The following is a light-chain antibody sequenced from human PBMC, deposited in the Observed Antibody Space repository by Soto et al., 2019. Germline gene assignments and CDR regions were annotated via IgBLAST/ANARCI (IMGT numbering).Light chain of an antibody. CDR3: QQYGSSPRGT. CDR2: GAS. CDR1: QSVSSSY. J-gene: IGKJ1*01. Sequence: EIVLTQSPGTLSLSPGERATLSCRASQSVSSSYLAWYQQKPGQAPRLVIYGASSRATGIPDRISGSGSGTDFTLTISRLEPEDFAVYYCQQYGSSPRGTFGQGTKVEI. V-gene: IGKV3-20*01.